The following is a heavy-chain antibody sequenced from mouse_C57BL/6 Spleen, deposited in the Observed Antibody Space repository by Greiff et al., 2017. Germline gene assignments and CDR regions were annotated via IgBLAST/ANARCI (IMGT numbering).Heavy chain of an antibody. D-gene: IGHD1-1*01. CDR1: GYAFTNYL. CDR2: INPGSGGT. Sequence: QVQLQQSGAELVRPGTSVKVSCKASGYAFTNYLIEWVKQRPGQGLEWIGVINPGSGGTNYNEKFKGKATLTADKSSSTAYMQLSSLTSEDSAVYFCARSGDYYYGFDYWGQGTTLTVSS. J-gene: IGHJ2*01. CDR3: ARSGDYYYGFDY. V-gene: IGHV1-54*01.